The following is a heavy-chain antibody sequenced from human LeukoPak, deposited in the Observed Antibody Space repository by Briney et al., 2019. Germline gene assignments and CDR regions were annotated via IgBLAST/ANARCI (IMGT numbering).Heavy chain of an antibody. J-gene: IGHJ5*02. Sequence: PGGSLRLSCAASGFTFSNYGMHWVRQAPGKGLEWVAFTRFDGSIKYYADSVKGRFTISRDNSKNTLYLQMSSLRAEDTAVFYCARDLVGATGWFDPWGQGSLVTVSS. D-gene: IGHD1-26*01. V-gene: IGHV3-30*02. CDR1: GFTFSNYG. CDR2: TRFDGSIK. CDR3: ARDLVGATGWFDP.